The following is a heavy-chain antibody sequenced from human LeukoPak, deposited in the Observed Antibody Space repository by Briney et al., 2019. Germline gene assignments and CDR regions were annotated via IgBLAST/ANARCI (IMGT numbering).Heavy chain of an antibody. V-gene: IGHV4-39*01. D-gene: IGHD2-15*01. CDR1: GGSIASSSYY. Sequence: SETLSLTCTVSGGSIASSSYYWGWIRQPPGKGLDWIGSIFYSGSTNYNPSLKSRVTLSVDTSKKQFSLKLRSVNAADTAIYYCASGYCSDGTCYLDYWGQGTLVTVSS. J-gene: IGHJ4*02. CDR2: IFYSGST. CDR3: ASGYCSDGTCYLDY.